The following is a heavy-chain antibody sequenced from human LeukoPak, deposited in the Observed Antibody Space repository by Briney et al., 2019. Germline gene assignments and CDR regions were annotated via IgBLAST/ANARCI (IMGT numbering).Heavy chain of an antibody. Sequence: SETLSLTCTVSGGSNSSYYWSWIRQPPGKGLEWIGYIYYSESTNYNPSLKSRVTISVDTSKNQFSLKLSSVTAADTAVYYCARDLARGGYVDYWGQGTLVTVSS. V-gene: IGHV4-59*01. CDR1: GGSNSSYY. CDR3: ARDLARGGYVDY. D-gene: IGHD2-15*01. J-gene: IGHJ4*02. CDR2: IYYSEST.